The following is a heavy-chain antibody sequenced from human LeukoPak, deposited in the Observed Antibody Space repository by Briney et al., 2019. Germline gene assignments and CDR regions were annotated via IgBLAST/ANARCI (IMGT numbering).Heavy chain of an antibody. V-gene: IGHV3-30-3*01. D-gene: IGHD4-23*01. CDR3: AKGLTTVLIPGY. CDR1: GFTFNDYA. Sequence: GRSLRLSCAASGFTFNDYALYWVRQAPGKGLEWVTLISYDGYDKSYADSVRGRFTISRDNSRNTLYLQMDSLRSEDTAVYYCAKGLTTVLIPGYWGQGTLVTVSS. J-gene: IGHJ4*02. CDR2: ISYDGYDK.